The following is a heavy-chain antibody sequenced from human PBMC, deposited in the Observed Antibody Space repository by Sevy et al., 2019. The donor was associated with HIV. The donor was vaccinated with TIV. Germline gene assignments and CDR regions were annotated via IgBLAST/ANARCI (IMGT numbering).Heavy chain of an antibody. CDR2: IRRKAFGGKT. Sequence: GESLKISCIASGFIYGDYAMNWVRQAPGKGLEWVGFIRRKAFGGKTQYAASVKGRFTISRDDSKGIAYLQMNSLKTEDTAVYYCTRGGSMTILSPWDYWGQGTLVTVSS. CDR1: GFIYGDYA. D-gene: IGHD3-3*01. CDR3: TRGGSMTILSPWDY. J-gene: IGHJ4*02. V-gene: IGHV3-49*04.